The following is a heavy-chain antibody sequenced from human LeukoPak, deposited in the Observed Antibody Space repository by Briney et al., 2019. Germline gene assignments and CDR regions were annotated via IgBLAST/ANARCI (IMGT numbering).Heavy chain of an antibody. Sequence: PGGSLRLSCAASGFTFSSYNMNLVRQAPGKGLEWVSSINSSSSYTYYADSVQGRFTISRDNSKSTLCLQMNSLRAEDTAVYYCAKQLGYCSDGSCYFPYWGQGTLVTVSS. V-gene: IGHV3-21*04. J-gene: IGHJ4*02. D-gene: IGHD2-15*01. CDR1: GFTFSSYN. CDR3: AKQLGYCSDGSCYFPY. CDR2: INSSSSYT.